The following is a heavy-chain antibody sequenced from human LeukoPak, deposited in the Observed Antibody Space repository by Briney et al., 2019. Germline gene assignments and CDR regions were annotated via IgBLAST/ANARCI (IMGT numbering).Heavy chain of an antibody. Sequence: SETLSLTCTVSGGSISSGGYYWGSIRQHPGKGLEWIGYIYYSGSTYYNPSLKSRVTISVDTSKNQFSLKLSSVTAADTAVYYCARGGYYYYYGMDVWGKGTTVTVSS. CDR1: GGSISSGGYY. J-gene: IGHJ6*04. CDR3: ARGGYYYYYGMDV. V-gene: IGHV4-31*03. D-gene: IGHD3-16*01. CDR2: IYYSGST.